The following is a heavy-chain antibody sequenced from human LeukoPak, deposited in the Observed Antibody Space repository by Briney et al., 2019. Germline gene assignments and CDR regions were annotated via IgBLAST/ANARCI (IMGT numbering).Heavy chain of an antibody. CDR2: IWYDGSSK. CDR1: GFSFSAYG. J-gene: IGHJ4*02. Sequence: GGSLRLSCAASGFSFSAYGVHWVRQAPGKGLEWVAVIWYDGSSKDYADSVKGRFTFSRDDSKNTLYLQMNSLTVEDTAVYYCARSQSSSLIDYWGQGTLVTVSS. D-gene: IGHD6-13*01. V-gene: IGHV3-33*01. CDR3: ARSQSSSLIDY.